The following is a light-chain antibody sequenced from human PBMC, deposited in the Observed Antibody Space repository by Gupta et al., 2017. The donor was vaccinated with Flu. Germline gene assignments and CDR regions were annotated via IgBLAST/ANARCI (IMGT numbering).Light chain of an antibody. CDR1: QSVLYSSNNKNY. V-gene: IGKV4-1*01. CDR3: QQYYSTFIT. Sequence: DIVMTQSPDSLAVSLGERATINCKSSQSVLYSSNNKNYLAWYQQKPGQPPKLLIYWASTRESGAPDRFSGSGSGTDFTLTISSLQAEDVAVYYCQQYYSTFITFGQGTRLEIK. CDR2: WAS. J-gene: IGKJ5*01.